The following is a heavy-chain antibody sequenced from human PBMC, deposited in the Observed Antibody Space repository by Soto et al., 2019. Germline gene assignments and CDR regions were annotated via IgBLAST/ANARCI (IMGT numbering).Heavy chain of an antibody. J-gene: IGHJ6*02. CDR2: ISSSSSYI. D-gene: IGHD6-6*01. CDR3: ARGLIAARPNYYYYGMDV. CDR1: GFTFSSYS. Sequence: PGGSLRLSCAASGFTFSSYSMNWVRQAPGKGLEWVSSISSSSSYIYYADSVKGRFTISRDNAKNSLYLQMNSLRAEDTAVYYCARGLIAARPNYYYYGMDVWDQGTTVTVSS. V-gene: IGHV3-21*01.